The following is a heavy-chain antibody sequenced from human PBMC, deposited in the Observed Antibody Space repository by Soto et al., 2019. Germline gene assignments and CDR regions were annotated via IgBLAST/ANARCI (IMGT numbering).Heavy chain of an antibody. V-gene: IGHV4-34*01. Sequence: PETLSLTCAVYGGSFSGYYWSWIRQPPGKGLEWIGEINHSGSTNYNPSLKSRVTISVDTSKNQFSLKLSSVTAADTAVYYCARVRRQQLVFDYWGQGTLVTVSS. CDR1: GGSFSGYY. D-gene: IGHD6-13*01. J-gene: IGHJ4*02. CDR2: INHSGST. CDR3: ARVRRQQLVFDY.